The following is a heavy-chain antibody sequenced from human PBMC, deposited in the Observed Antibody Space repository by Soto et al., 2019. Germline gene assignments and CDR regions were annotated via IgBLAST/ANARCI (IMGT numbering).Heavy chain of an antibody. V-gene: IGHV4-34*01. CDR2: INHSGST. CDR3: ARRRGYSSSWTAFDY. J-gene: IGHJ4*02. Sequence: SETLSLTCAVSGGSISGYYWSWIRQPPGKGLEWIGEINHSGSTNYNPSLKSRVTISVDTSKNQFSLKLSSVTAADTAVYYCARRRGYSSSWTAFDYWGQGTLVTVSS. D-gene: IGHD6-13*01. CDR1: GGSISGYY.